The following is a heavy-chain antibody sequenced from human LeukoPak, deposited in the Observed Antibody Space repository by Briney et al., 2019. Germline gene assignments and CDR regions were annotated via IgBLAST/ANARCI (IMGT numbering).Heavy chain of an antibody. V-gene: IGHV4-34*01. Sequence: PSETLSLTCAVYGGSFSGYYWSWIRQPPGKGLEWIGEINHSGSTNYYPSLKSRVTISVDTSKNQFSLKLSSVTAADTAVYYCARGRNIGYWGQGTLVTVSS. CDR3: ARGRNIGY. CDR1: GGSFSGYY. CDR2: INHSGST. D-gene: IGHD2/OR15-2a*01. J-gene: IGHJ4*02.